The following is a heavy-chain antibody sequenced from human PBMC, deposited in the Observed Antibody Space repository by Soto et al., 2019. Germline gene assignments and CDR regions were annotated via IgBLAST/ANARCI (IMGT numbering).Heavy chain of an antibody. J-gene: IGHJ3*02. CDR3: ARDYEEATPEGDVSALDI. V-gene: IGHV3-72*01. D-gene: IGHD3-16*01. CDR2: TRNKANSYTT. Sequence: PGGSLRLSCAASGFTFSDHYMDWVRQAPGKGLEWVGRTRNKANSYTTEYAASVKGRFTISRDDSKNSLYLQMNSLKTEDTAVYYCARDYEEATPEGDVSALDIWGQGTMVTVSS. CDR1: GFTFSDHY.